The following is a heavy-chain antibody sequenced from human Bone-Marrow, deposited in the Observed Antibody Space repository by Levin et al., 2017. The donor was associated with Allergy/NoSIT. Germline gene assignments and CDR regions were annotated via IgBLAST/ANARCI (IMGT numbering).Heavy chain of an antibody. J-gene: IGHJ3*02. CDR1: GFTFRTHD. CDR3: ARYNYEYNALDI. CDR2: IGTAGDT. V-gene: IGHV3-13*01. Sequence: GGSLRLSCAASGFTFRTHDMHWVRQGTGKGLEWVSTIGTAGDTYYLDSVRGRFTISRENAKNSLYLQMNGLSAGDTAVYYCARYNYEYNALDIWGQGTMVTVSS. D-gene: IGHD5-18*01.